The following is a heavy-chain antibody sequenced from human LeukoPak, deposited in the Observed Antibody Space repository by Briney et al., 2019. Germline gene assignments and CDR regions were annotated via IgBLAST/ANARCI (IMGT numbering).Heavy chain of an antibody. CDR3: ARGGGWYANWFDP. V-gene: IGHV4-59*01. CDR1: GGSISSYY. D-gene: IGHD6-19*01. J-gene: IGHJ5*02. Sequence: PSETLSLTCTVSGGSISSYYWSWIRQPPGKGLEWIGYIYYSGSTNYNPSLKSRVTISVDTSKNQFSLKLSSVTAADTAVYYCARGGGWYANWFDPWGQGTLVTVSS. CDR2: IYYSGST.